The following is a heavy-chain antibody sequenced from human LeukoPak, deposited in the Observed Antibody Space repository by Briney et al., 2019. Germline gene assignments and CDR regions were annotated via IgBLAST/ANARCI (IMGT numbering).Heavy chain of an antibody. Sequence: GGSLRLSCAASGFTFTNAWMTWVRQAPGKGLEWVGRLKSKTHDETTDYAAPVKGRFTISRDNSKNTVYLQMNSLKTEDTAVYYCTIGAYYYGSDSYRGYYFDYWGQGTLVTVSS. D-gene: IGHD3-10*01. CDR1: GFTFTNAW. V-gene: IGHV3-15*01. CDR2: LKSKTHDETT. J-gene: IGHJ4*02. CDR3: TIGAYYYGSDSYRGYYFDY.